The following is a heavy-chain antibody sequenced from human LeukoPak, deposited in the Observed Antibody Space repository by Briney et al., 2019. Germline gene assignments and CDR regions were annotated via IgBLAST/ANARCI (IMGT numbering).Heavy chain of an antibody. CDR1: GFTFSSYS. J-gene: IGHJ5*02. Sequence: SGGSLRLSCAASGFTFSSYSMNWVRQAPGKGLEWVSSISSSSSYIYYADSVKGRFTISRDNAKNSLYLQMNSLRAEDTAVYYCARPMVRGVNWFDPWGQGTLVTVSS. D-gene: IGHD3-10*01. V-gene: IGHV3-21*01. CDR3: ARPMVRGVNWFDP. CDR2: ISSSSSYI.